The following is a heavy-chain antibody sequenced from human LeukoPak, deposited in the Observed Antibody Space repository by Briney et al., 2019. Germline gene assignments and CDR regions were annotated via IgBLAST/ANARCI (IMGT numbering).Heavy chain of an antibody. CDR3: ATNKTMMTTAGLFDP. V-gene: IGHV4-39*01. CDR2: IYNSAST. J-gene: IGHJ5*02. D-gene: IGHD4-17*01. Sequence: SETLSLTCTVSGGSISSGTYYWAWIRQSPGKGLEWIGSIYNSASTYYNPSFKSRVTLSVDTSGNQFSLNVRSVTAADTGMYYCATNKTMMTTAGLFDPWGQGTLVIVSS. CDR1: GGSISSGTYY.